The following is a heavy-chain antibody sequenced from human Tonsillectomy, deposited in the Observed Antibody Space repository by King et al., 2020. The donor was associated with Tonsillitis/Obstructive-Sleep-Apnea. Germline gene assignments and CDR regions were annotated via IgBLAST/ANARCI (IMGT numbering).Heavy chain of an antibody. CDR1: GYTFTSYA. J-gene: IGHJ6*03. D-gene: IGHD3-10*01. Sequence: VQLVQSGSELEKPGASVKVSCKASGYTFTSYAVNWVRQAPGQGLEWMGWINTNTGNPTYAQAFTGRFVFSLDTSVSTEYLQISSLKAEDTAVYYCTRDRGTYYYYMDVWGKGTTVTVSS. V-gene: IGHV7-4-1*02. CDR3: TRDRGTYYYYMDV. CDR2: INTNTGNP.